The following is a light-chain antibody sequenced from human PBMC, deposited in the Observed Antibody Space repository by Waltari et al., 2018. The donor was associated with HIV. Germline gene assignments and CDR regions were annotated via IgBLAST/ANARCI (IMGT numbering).Light chain of an antibody. J-gene: IGLJ1*01. Sequence: QSALTQPASVPGSPGQSITISCVGTSSDIVIHKYVSWFQHHPGKAPKLIIDEVSNRPSGVADRFSGSKSGNTASLTISGLQVEDEAEYYCNSETSAGTYVFGTGTKVTVL. CDR1: SSDIVIHKY. CDR3: NSETSAGTYV. CDR2: EVS. V-gene: IGLV2-14*01.